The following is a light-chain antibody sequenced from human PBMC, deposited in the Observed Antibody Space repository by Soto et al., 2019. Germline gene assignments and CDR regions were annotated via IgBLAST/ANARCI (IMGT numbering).Light chain of an antibody. CDR1: SGDGGRYNS. J-gene: IGLJ1*01. Sequence: QSVLTHPASVSGSPGRSITMFWTGTSGDGGRYNSVSWYQQHPGKATHIMIYEVSDRPSGVSNRFSGSKSGNTASLTISGLQAEDEADYYCSSYTSSSTDVFGTGTKVTVL. CDR3: SSYTSSSTDV. V-gene: IGLV2-14*01. CDR2: EVS.